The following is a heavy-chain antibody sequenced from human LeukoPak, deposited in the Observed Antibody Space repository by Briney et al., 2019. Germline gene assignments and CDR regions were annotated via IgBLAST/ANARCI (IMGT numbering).Heavy chain of an antibody. J-gene: IGHJ4*02. D-gene: IGHD3-16*02. V-gene: IGHV3-30-3*01. CDR3: ARGPVRLGELSVDY. Sequence: HAGRSLRLSCAASGFTFSSYAMHWVRKAPGKGLEWVAVISYDGSNKYYADSVKGRFTISRDNSKNTLYLQMNSLRAEDTAVYYCARGPVRLGELSVDYWGQGTLVTVSS. CDR1: GFTFSSYA. CDR2: ISYDGSNK.